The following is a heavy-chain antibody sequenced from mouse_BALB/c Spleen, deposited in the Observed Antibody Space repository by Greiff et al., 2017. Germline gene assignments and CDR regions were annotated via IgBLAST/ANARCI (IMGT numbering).Heavy chain of an antibody. CDR1: GYSITSDYA. J-gene: IGHJ2*01. V-gene: IGHV3-2*02. D-gene: IGHD2-4*01. Sequence: DVKLVESGPGLVKPSQSLSLTCTVTGYSITSDYAWNWIRQFPGNKLEWMGYISYSGSTSYNPSLKSRISITRDTSKNQFFLQLNSVTTEDTATYYCARGYDSFDYWGQGTTLTVSS. CDR2: ISYSGST. CDR3: ARGYDSFDY.